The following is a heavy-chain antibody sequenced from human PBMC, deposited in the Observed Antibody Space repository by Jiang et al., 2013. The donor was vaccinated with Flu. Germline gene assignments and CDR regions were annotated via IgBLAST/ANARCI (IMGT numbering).Heavy chain of an antibody. CDR3: AAVAGTISAHFDY. J-gene: IGHJ4*02. CDR2: IVVGSGNT. Sequence: SGAEVKKPGTSVKVSCKASGFTFTSSAVQWVRQARGQRLEWIGWIVVGSGNTNYAQKFQERVTITRDMSTSTAYMELSSLRSEDTAVYYCAAVAGTISAHFDYWGQGTLVTVSS. CDR1: GFTFTSSA. D-gene: IGHD6-19*01. V-gene: IGHV1-58*01.